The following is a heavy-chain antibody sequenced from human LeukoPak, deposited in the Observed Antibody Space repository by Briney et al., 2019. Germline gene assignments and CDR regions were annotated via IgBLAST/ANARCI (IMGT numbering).Heavy chain of an antibody. D-gene: IGHD1-26*01. J-gene: IGHJ4*02. CDR2: ITPNFGKA. Sequence: GASVKLSCNASGGTFSSYAIRWVRQAPGKGLEWMGSITPNFGKANYAQKFQGRVTITADKSTSTAYMELSSLRSEDTAVYYCARDIVGAPMYYFDYWGQGTLVTVSS. V-gene: IGHV1-69*04. CDR1: GGTFSSYA. CDR3: ARDIVGAPMYYFDY.